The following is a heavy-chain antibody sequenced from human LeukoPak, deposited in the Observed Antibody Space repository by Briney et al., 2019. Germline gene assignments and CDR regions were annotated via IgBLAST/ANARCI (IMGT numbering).Heavy chain of an antibody. D-gene: IGHD4-17*01. V-gene: IGHV3-23*01. J-gene: IGHJ5*02. CDR2: ITGNHGAT. CDR3: TKDPNGNYVGAFDP. Sequence: GGSLRLSCAASGFTFSSFAMRGVRQAPGKGVGWVSSITGNHGATYNIDSLKGRFTISRDNPQNTLYLQMNSLRVEDTAVYYCTKDPNGNYVGAFDPWGQGTLVTVSS. CDR1: GFTFSSFA.